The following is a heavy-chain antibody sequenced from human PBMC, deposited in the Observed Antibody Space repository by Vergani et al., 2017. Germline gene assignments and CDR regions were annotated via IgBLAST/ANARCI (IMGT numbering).Heavy chain of an antibody. CDR2: ISWNSGSI. V-gene: IGHV3-9*01. CDR1: GFTFDDYA. J-gene: IGHJ4*02. Sequence: EVQLVESGGGLVQPGRSLRLSCAASGFTFDDYAMHWVRQAPGKGLEWVSGISWNSGSIGYADSVKGRFTISRDNAKNSLYLQMNSLRVEDTAVYYCARMDRQQPPGGWGQGTLVTVAS. CDR3: ARMDRQQPPGG. D-gene: IGHD6-13*01.